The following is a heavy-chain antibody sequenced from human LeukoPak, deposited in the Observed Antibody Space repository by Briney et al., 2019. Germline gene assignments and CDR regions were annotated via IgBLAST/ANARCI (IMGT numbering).Heavy chain of an antibody. D-gene: IGHD1-26*01. CDR3: ARLGSNSAVDY. Sequence: QTGGSLRLSCAASGFAFSTYAMTWVRQAPGKGLEWVASISANGGGTYHADSVRGRFTISRDNSRNTLYLQMNSLRAEDTAVYNCARLGSNSAVDYWGQGTLVTVSS. CDR2: ISANGGGT. J-gene: IGHJ4*02. V-gene: IGHV3-23*01. CDR1: GFAFSTYA.